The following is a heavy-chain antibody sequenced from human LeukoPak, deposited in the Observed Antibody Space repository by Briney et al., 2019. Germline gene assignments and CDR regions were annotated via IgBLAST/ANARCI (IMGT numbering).Heavy chain of an antibody. CDR3: ARGTPVSGSYYGLDY. CDR1: GYTFTSYG. Sequence: ASVKVSCKASGYTFTSYGISWVRQAPGQGLEWMGWISAYNGNTNYTQKLQGRVTMTTDTSTSTAYMELRSLRSDDTAVYYCARGTPVSGSYYGLDYWGQGTLVTVSS. CDR2: ISAYNGNT. V-gene: IGHV1-18*01. J-gene: IGHJ4*02. D-gene: IGHD1-26*01.